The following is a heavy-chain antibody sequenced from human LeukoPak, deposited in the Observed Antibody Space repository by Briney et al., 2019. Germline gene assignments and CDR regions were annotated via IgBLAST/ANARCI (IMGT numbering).Heavy chain of an antibody. CDR1: GFTFSSYR. D-gene: IGHD5-18*01. CDR2: IRRDGSEK. CDR3: ARDEAYEHTAMADGSYYFDY. Sequence: TGGSLRLSCAASGFTFSSYRMSWVRQAPGKRLEWVANIRRDGSEKYYVDSVKGRFTISRDNAKNSLYLQMNSLRAENTAVYYCARDEAYEHTAMADGSYYFDYWGQGTLVAVSS. J-gene: IGHJ4*02. V-gene: IGHV3-7*01.